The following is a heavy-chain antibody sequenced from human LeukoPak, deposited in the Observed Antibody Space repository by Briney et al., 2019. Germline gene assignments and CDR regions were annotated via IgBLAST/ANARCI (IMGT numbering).Heavy chain of an antibody. CDR2: TYYRSKWYN. D-gene: IGHD3-3*01. CDR1: GDSVSSNSAA. Sequence: SQTLSLTCAISGDSVSSNSAAWNWIRQSPSRGLEWLGRTYYRSKWYNDYAVSVKSRITINPDTSKNQFSLQLNSVTPEDTAVYYCAREAVGNYDFWSGYYTGYYYGMDVWGQGTTVTVSS. V-gene: IGHV6-1*01. J-gene: IGHJ6*02. CDR3: AREAVGNYDFWSGYYTGYYYGMDV.